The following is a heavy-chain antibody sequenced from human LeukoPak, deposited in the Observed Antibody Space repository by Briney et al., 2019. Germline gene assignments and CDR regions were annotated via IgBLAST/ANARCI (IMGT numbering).Heavy chain of an antibody. Sequence: SQTLSLTCAISGDSVSSNSAAWNWIRQSPSRGPEWLGRAYYRSKWYNDYAVSVKSRITINPDTSKNQFSLQLNSVTPEDTAVYYCAREGSSGWYGYYGMDVWGQGTTVTVSS. CDR2: AYYRSKWYN. CDR3: AREGSSGWYGYYGMDV. J-gene: IGHJ6*02. CDR1: GDSVSSNSAA. D-gene: IGHD6-19*01. V-gene: IGHV6-1*01.